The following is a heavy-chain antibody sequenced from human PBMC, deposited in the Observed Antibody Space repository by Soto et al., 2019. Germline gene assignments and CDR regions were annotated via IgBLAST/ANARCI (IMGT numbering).Heavy chain of an antibody. Sequence: GASVKVSCKASGYTFTSYGISWVRQAPGQGLEWMGWISAYNGNTNYAQKLQGRVTMTTDTSTSTAYMELRSLRSDDTAVYYCARGTGRYDFWSGNPLPYYFDYWGQGTLVTVSS. CDR1: GYTFTSYG. V-gene: IGHV1-18*01. J-gene: IGHJ4*02. CDR3: ARGTGRYDFWSGNPLPYYFDY. D-gene: IGHD3-3*01. CDR2: ISAYNGNT.